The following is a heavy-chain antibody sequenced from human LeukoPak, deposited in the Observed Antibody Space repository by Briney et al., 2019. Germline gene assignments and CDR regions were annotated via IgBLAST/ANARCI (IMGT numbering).Heavy chain of an antibody. CDR3: ARDLGNGYTDY. CDR2: IKQDGSEK. V-gene: IGHV3-7*01. D-gene: IGHD2-2*02. J-gene: IGHJ4*02. Sequence: PGGSLRLSCAASGFTFSNYWMSWVRQAPGKGLEWVANIKQDGSEKYYVDSLKGRFTISRDNAKNSLYLQMNSLRAEDTAVYYCARDLGNGYTDYWGQGTLVTVSS. CDR1: GFTFSNYW.